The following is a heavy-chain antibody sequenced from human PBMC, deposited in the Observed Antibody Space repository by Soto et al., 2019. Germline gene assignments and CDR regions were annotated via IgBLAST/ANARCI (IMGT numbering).Heavy chain of an antibody. J-gene: IGHJ4*02. CDR2: IYLGGSP. Sequence: SSETLSLTCAISGGSISSFNWWSWVRQPPGKGLEWIGQIYLGGSPTYIPSLSGRVTMSVDRSRNHFSLTLTSVTAADTAVYYCVRNGIGKGFDYWGQGTLVTVSS. CDR3: VRNGIGKGFDY. D-gene: IGHD1-26*01. V-gene: IGHV4-4*02. CDR1: GGSISSFNW.